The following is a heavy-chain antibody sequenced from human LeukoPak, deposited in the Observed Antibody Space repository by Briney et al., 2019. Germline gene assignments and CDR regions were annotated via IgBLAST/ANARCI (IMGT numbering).Heavy chain of an antibody. Sequence: WASVTLSLTVSAYTFTELSMHWPRLAPATGNEREGGFDPEDGETIYAQKLQGRVTMTEDTSTDTAYMELSSLRSEDTAVYYCATVETTVTTFDYWGQGTLVTVSS. J-gene: IGHJ4*02. CDR1: AYTFTELS. D-gene: IGHD4-17*01. V-gene: IGHV1-24*01. CDR3: ATVETTVTTFDY. CDR2: FDPEDGET.